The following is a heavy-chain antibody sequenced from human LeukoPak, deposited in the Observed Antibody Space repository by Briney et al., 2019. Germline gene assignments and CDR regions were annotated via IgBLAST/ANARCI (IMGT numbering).Heavy chain of an antibody. CDR3: ARDLGDTSRFLWGNYFDH. CDR1: GYTFPNYY. Sequence: ASVEVSCKASGYTFPNYYIHWVRQAPGQGLEWMAIINPSTGGTHYAQRFQGRVTVTRDTSTSTVYMELSSLRSEDTAVYYCARDLGDTSRFLWGNYFDHWGQGTLVTVSS. V-gene: IGHV1-46*01. CDR2: INPSTGGT. D-gene: IGHD6-13*01. J-gene: IGHJ4*02.